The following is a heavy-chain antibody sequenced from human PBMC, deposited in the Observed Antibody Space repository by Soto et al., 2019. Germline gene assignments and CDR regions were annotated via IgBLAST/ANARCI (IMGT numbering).Heavy chain of an antibody. J-gene: IGHJ4*02. D-gene: IGHD6-13*01. V-gene: IGHV1-69*02. CDR3: ARGGVAAARILGN. CDR2: IIPVLGVA. CDR1: GGTFNSYT. Sequence: QVQLVQSGAEVKRPGSSVRVSCKASGGTFNSYTISWVRQAPGQGPEWMGRIIPVLGVANYAQTFQGRVPIIADKSTSTVHMDLSSLRSEDTVVYYCARGGVAAARILGNWGQGTLVTVSS.